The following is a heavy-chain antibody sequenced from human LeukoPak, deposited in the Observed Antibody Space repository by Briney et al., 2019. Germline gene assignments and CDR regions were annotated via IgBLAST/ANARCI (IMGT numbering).Heavy chain of an antibody. J-gene: IGHJ4*02. D-gene: IGHD3-22*01. CDR3: ARGSWSWYYYDSSGKLDY. V-gene: IGHV1-2*02. CDR2: LNPNSGGT. CDR1: GYTFTGFC. Sequence: GASVKVSCKASGYTFTGFCIHWVRQAPGQGLEWMGWLNPNSGGTNYAQKFQGRVTMTRDTSISTAYMELSRLRSDDTAVYYCARGSWSWYYYDSSGKLDYWGQGTLVTVSS.